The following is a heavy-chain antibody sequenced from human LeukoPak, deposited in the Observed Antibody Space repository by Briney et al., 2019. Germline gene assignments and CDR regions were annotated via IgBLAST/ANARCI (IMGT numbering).Heavy chain of an antibody. CDR3: ARFLGDYSNWFDP. V-gene: IGHV4-59*01. J-gene: IGHJ5*02. D-gene: IGHD4-17*01. Sequence: SGTLSLTCTVSGGSISSFYWSWIRQPPGKGLVWIGYIYYSGSTNYNPSLKSRVTISVDTSKNQFSLKLRSETAADTAVYYCARFLGDYSNWFDPWGQGTLVTVSS. CDR2: IYYSGST. CDR1: GGSISSFY.